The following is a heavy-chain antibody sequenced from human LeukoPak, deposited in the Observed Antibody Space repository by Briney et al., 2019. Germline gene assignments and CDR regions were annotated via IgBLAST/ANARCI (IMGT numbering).Heavy chain of an antibody. CDR3: ARVGRGVYGMDV. CDR2: IINSGVTV. Sequence: GGSLRLSCAASGFTYCLHGMNWARHATGKGLEWVSYIINSGVTVCYTDSVQGRFNISRDNARNSLFLQMNSLRDEDTAGYYCARVGRGVYGMDVWGQGTTVTVSS. V-gene: IGHV3-48*02. J-gene: IGHJ6*02. CDR1: GFTYCLHG. D-gene: IGHD3-10*01.